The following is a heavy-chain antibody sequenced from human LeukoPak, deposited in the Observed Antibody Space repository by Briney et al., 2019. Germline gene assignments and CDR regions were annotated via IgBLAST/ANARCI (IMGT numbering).Heavy chain of an antibody. CDR3: AKSLPGIAAAWDYYMDV. Sequence: GGSLRLSCAASGFTFSSYGMDWVRQAPGKGLEWVSVIYSGGTTYSADSVKGRFTISRDNSKNTLYLQMNSLRAEDTAVYYCAKSLPGIAAAWDYYMDVWGKGTTVTVSS. D-gene: IGHD6-13*01. CDR2: IYSGGTT. J-gene: IGHJ6*03. CDR1: GFTFSSYG. V-gene: IGHV3-NL1*01.